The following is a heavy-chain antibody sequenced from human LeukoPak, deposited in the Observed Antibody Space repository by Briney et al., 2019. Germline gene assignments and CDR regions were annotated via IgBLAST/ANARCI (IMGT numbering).Heavy chain of an antibody. CDR2: ISSSGSTI. CDR1: GFTFSSYE. CDR3: ARDRGYDYVWGSYRTYYFDY. Sequence: GGSLRLSCAAPGFTFSSYEVNWVRQAPGKGLEWVSYISSSGSTIYYADSVKGRFTISRDNAKNSLYLQMNSLRAEDTAVSYCARDRGYDYVWGSYRTYYFDYWGQGTLVTVSS. V-gene: IGHV3-48*03. J-gene: IGHJ4*02. D-gene: IGHD3-16*02.